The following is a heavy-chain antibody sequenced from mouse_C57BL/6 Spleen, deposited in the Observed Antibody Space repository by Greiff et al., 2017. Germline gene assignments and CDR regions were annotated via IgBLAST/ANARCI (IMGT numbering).Heavy chain of an antibody. V-gene: IGHV5-12*01. CDR2: ISNGGGST. J-gene: IGHJ3*01. D-gene: IGHD2-4*01. CDR3: ARHWGDYDGGFAY. Sequence: EVMLVESGGGLVQPGGSLKLSCAASGFTFSDYYMYWVRQTPEKRLEWVAYISNGGGSTYYPATVKGRFTISRDNAKNTLYLQMRRLKSEDTAMYYCARHWGDYDGGFAYWGQGTLVTVSA. CDR1: GFTFSDYY.